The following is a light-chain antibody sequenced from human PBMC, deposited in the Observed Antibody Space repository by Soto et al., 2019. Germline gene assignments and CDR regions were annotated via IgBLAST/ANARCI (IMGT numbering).Light chain of an antibody. J-gene: IGKJ1*01. CDR2: AAS. CDR1: QSVSSN. Sequence: EIVMTQSPATLSVSPGERATLSCRTSQSVSSNLAWYQQKPGQAPRLLIYAASTRATGIPARFSGSGSGTDFTLTITSLQSEDSALYYCQQYNHWPRTFGQGTKVEIE. V-gene: IGKV3-15*01. CDR3: QQYNHWPRT.